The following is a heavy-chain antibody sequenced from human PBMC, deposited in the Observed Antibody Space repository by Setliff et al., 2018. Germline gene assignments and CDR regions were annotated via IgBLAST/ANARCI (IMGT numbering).Heavy chain of an antibody. CDR1: GGSFSGFY. Sequence: NPSETLSLTCAVYGGSFSGFYWPWIRQSPGKGLEWIGEINHSGGIDYNPSLKSRVTISVDTSKNQFSLKLMSVTAADTAVYYCATMRNYYETGNYYSSRWFDPWGQGTLVTVSS. D-gene: IGHD3-22*01. V-gene: IGHV4-34*01. CDR2: INHSGGI. CDR3: ATMRNYYETGNYYSSRWFDP. J-gene: IGHJ5*02.